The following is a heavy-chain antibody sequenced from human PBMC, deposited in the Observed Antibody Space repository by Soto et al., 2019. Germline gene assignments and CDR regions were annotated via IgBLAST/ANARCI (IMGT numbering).Heavy chain of an antibody. Sequence: PGGSLRLSCAASGFTFDDYAMHWVRQAPGKGLEWVSGISGNSGSIGYADSVKGRFTISRDNAKNSLHLQMNSLRAEDTALYYCARTIGIAATTYYYGMDVWGQGTTVTVSS. CDR2: ISGNSGSI. CDR3: ARTIGIAATTYYYGMDV. V-gene: IGHV3-9*01. J-gene: IGHJ6*02. CDR1: GFTFDDYA. D-gene: IGHD2-15*01.